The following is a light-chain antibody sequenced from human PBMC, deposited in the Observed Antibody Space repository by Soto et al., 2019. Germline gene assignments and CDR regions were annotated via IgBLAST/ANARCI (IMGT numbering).Light chain of an antibody. CDR3: KQYYNWSPLT. V-gene: IGKV3-15*01. CDR2: GAS. Sequence: EIVMTQSPPPLSVSPGERVTLSCRVRQSFGGNVAWYQQRPGQAPRLLISGASIRASGVPARISGSGYVTEFTLTISSLLAEDIGVYYCKQYYNWSPLTFGGGTKVEIK. J-gene: IGKJ4*01. CDR1: QSFGGN.